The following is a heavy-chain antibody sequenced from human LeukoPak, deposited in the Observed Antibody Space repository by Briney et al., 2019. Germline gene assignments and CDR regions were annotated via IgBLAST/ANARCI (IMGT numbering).Heavy chain of an antibody. CDR2: ICYNEYT. V-gene: IGHV4-39*01. CDR1: RGSVSSSSYY. Sequence: PSETLSLTCTVSRGSVSSSSYYWGWIRQPPGKGLEWIGSICYNEYTYYNPSLKSRVTISVDTSKNQFSLKLSSVTAAGTAVYYCARHEYSGSYYGLSWFDPWGPGTLVTVSS. CDR3: ARHEYSGSYYGLSWFDP. J-gene: IGHJ5*02. D-gene: IGHD1-26*01.